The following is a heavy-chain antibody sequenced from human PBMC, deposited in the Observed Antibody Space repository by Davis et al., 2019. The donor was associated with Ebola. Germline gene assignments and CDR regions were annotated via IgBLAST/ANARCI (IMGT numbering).Heavy chain of an antibody. V-gene: IGHV1-69*13. CDR1: GGIFSFYA. CDR3: ARSSLNRYSYTYFDP. J-gene: IGHJ5*02. CDR2: IIPSFGTP. Sequence: SVKVSCKSSGGIFSFYAISWVRQAPGQGLEWMGGIIPSFGTPKNAQRFQGRVTITADESTSTAYMELSSLRSEDTAVYYCARSSLNRYSYTYFDPWGQGTLVTVSS. D-gene: IGHD1-14*01.